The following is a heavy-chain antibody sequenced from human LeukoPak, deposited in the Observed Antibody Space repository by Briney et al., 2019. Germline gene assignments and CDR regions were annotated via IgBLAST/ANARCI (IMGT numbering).Heavy chain of an antibody. V-gene: IGHV1-46*01. CDR2: IHPSGGDT. Sequence: ASVKVSCKASGYTFTGYYMHWVRQAPGQGLQWMAVIHPSGGDTTSAQEFQGRLTLTRDMSTSTVYMEMSSLRSEDTAVYYCARGGESSGWYVHYWGQGTLVTVSS. CDR3: ARGGESSGWYVHY. J-gene: IGHJ4*02. D-gene: IGHD6-19*01. CDR1: GYTFTGYY.